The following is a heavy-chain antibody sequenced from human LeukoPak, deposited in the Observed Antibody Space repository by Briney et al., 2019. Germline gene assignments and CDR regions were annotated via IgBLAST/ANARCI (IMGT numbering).Heavy chain of an antibody. V-gene: IGHV3-7*04. J-gene: IGHJ4*02. CDR2: IKQDGSKK. Sequence: GGSLRLSCVASGFPFGSYWMTWVRQAPGKGLEWVANIKQDGSKKSYVDSVKGRFTISRDNAKNSLYLQMNSLRAEDTAIYYCTRVGYIDEGIDYWGQGTRVTVSS. D-gene: IGHD5-24*01. CDR3: TRVGYIDEGIDY. CDR1: GFPFGSYW.